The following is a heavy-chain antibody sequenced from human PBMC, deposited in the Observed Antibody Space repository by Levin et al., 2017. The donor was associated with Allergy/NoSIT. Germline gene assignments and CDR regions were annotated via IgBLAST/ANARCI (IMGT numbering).Heavy chain of an antibody. Sequence: GGSLRLSCAASGFTFSSYSMNWVRQAPGKGLEWVSYISSSSSTIYYADSVKGRFTISRDNAKNSLYLQMNSLRAEDTAVYYCARNLGYCSSTSCYRTDFDYWGQGTLVTVSS. CDR2: ISSSSSTI. V-gene: IGHV3-48*01. J-gene: IGHJ4*02. CDR3: ARNLGYCSSTSCYRTDFDY. CDR1: GFTFSSYS. D-gene: IGHD2-2*01.